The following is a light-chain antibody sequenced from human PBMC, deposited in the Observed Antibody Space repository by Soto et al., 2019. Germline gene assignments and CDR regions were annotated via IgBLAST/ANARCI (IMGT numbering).Light chain of an antibody. V-gene: IGKV1-5*03. J-gene: IGKJ5*01. CDR2: KAS. CDR3: QQYKSDSIT. CDR1: QSISSW. Sequence: DIQMTPSPSTLSASVVDIVTITCRASQSISSWLAWYQQKPGKAPKLLIYKASSLESGVPSRFSGSGSGTEFTLTIRNLQPDDSATYYCQQYKSDSITFGQGKRLEIK.